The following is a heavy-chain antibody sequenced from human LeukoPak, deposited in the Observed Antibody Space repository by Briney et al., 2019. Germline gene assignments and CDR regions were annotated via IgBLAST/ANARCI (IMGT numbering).Heavy chain of an antibody. CDR3: PGGWFDP. Sequence: PSETLSLTCAVYGGSFSGYYWSWIRQPPGKGLEWIGEINHSGSTNYNPSLKSRVTISVDTSKNQFSLKLSSVTAADTAVYKAPGGWFDPWGQGTLVTVFS. D-gene: IGHD3-10*01. V-gene: IGHV4-34*01. CDR2: INHSGST. CDR1: GGSFSGYY. J-gene: IGHJ5*02.